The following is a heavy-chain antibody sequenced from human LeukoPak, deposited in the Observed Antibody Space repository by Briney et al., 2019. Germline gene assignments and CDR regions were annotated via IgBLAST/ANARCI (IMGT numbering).Heavy chain of an antibody. J-gene: IGHJ3*02. CDR1: GYTFTGYY. CDR2: INPNSGGT. CDR3: ARDPRAHDAFDI. V-gene: IGHV1-2*06. Sequence: ASVKVSCKASGYTFTGYYMHWVRQAPGQGLEWMGRINPNSGGTNYAQKFQGRVTMTRDTSISTAYMELSRLRSDDAAVYYCARDPRAHDAFDIWGQGTMVTVSS. D-gene: IGHD5-24*01.